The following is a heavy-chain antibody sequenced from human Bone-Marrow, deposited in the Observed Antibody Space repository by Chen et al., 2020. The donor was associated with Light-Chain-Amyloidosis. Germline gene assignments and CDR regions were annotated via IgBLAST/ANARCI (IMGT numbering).Heavy chain of an antibody. V-gene: IGHV3-43*02. CDR3: AKDIFATYDP. CDR2: ISGDGGST. J-gene: IGHJ5*02. D-gene: IGHD1-26*01. CDR1: GFTFDDYA. Sequence: EVQLVESGGGVVQPGGSLRLSCAASGFTFDDYAMHWVRQAPGKGLEWVSLISGDGGSTYYADSVKGRFTISRDNSKNSLYLQMNSLRTEDTGLYYCAKDIFATYDPWGQGTLVTVSS.